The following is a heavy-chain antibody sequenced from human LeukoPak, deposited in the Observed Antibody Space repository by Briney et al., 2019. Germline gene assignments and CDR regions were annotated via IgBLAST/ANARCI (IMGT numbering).Heavy chain of an antibody. CDR2: IYSSGFT. J-gene: IGHJ4*02. CDR3: ARVHIVRGTYFDS. CDR1: GDSMSGYS. V-gene: IGHV4-4*07. Sequence: PSETLSLTCTISGDSMSGYSWSWPRQPAGKELEWIGRIYSSGFTEYNLSLDGRVTMSIETSKNQFSLMLDSVTAADTATYYCARVHIVRGTYFDSWGQGALVTVSS. D-gene: IGHD3-16*01.